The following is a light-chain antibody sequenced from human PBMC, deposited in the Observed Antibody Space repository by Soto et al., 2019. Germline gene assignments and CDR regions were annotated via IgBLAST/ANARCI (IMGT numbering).Light chain of an antibody. CDR3: QQYNNWPRAGNT. J-gene: IGKJ2*01. Sequence: EIVMTQSPATLSVSPGERATLSCRASQSVSSNLAWYQQKPGQAPRLLIYGASTRATGIPARFSGSGSGTEFTLTISSLQSEDFAVYYCQQYNNWPRAGNTFGQGTKLEIK. CDR1: QSVSSN. V-gene: IGKV3-15*01. CDR2: GAS.